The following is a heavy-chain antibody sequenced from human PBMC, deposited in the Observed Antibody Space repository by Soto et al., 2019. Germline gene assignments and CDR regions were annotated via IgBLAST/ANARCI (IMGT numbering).Heavy chain of an antibody. CDR1: GFTFSNAW. V-gene: IGHV3-15*01. J-gene: IGHJ4*02. Sequence: GGSLRLSCAASGFTFSNAWMSWVRQAPGKGLEWVGRIKSKTDGGTTDYAAPVKGRFTISRDDSKNTLYLQMNSLKTEDTAVYYCTTDNYDFWSGYYFQACWGQGTLVTVSS. CDR3: TTDNYDFWSGYYFQAC. D-gene: IGHD3-3*01. CDR2: IKSKTDGGTT.